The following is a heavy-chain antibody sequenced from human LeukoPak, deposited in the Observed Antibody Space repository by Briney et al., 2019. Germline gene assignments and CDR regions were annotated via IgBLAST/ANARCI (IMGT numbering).Heavy chain of an antibody. Sequence: GGSLRLSCAASGFTVSSNYMSWVRQAPGKGLEWVSVIYSGGSTYYADSVKGRFTISRDNSKNTLYLQMNSLRAEDTAVYYCAGAIGYDSSGYYYGTRAIHYYFDYWGQGTLVTVSS. CDR3: AGAIGYDSSGYYYGTRAIHYYFDY. CDR1: GFTVSSNY. J-gene: IGHJ4*02. V-gene: IGHV3-53*01. D-gene: IGHD3-22*01. CDR2: IYSGGST.